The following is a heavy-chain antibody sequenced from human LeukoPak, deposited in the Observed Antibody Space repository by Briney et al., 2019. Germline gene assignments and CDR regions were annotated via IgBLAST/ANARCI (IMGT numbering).Heavy chain of an antibody. D-gene: IGHD3-10*01. J-gene: IGHJ3*02. CDR3: ARDRGYPDSFNI. Sequence: PGGSLRLSCAASGFTFSSYGMHRVRQAPGQGLEWVAVLWYDGSNNSYADSVKGRITISRDNAKNTLYLQMNSLRSDDTAVYYCARDRGYPDSFNIWGEGTMVTVSS. CDR1: GFTFSSYG. CDR2: LWYDGSNN. V-gene: IGHV3-33*01.